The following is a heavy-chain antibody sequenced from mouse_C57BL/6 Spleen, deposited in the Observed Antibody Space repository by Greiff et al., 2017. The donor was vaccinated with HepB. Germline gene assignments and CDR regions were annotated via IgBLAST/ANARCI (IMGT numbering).Heavy chain of an antibody. CDR2: SRNKANDYTT. Sequence: EVMLVESGGGLVQSGRSLRLSCATSGFTFSDFYMEWVRQAPGKGLEWIAASRNKANDYTTEYSASVKGRFIVSRDTSQSILYLQMNALRAEDTAIYYCARDEGGNFDYWGQGTTLTVSS. J-gene: IGHJ2*01. V-gene: IGHV7-1*01. CDR3: ARDEGGNFDY. CDR1: GFTFSDFY.